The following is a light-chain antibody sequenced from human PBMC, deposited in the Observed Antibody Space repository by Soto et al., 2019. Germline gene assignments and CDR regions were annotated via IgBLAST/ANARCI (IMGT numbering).Light chain of an antibody. CDR1: QGIGSY. V-gene: IGKV1-9*01. CDR3: QQVNSYPLT. Sequence: DIQLTQSPSFLSASVGDRVTITCRASQGIGSYLAWYQQKPGKAPKLLIYAASTLQSGVPSRFSGSGSGTEFTLTISSLQPEDFATYSCQQVNSYPLTFGGGTKVDMK. J-gene: IGKJ4*01. CDR2: AAS.